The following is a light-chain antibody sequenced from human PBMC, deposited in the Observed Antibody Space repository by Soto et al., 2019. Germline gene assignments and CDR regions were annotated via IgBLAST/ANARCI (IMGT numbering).Light chain of an antibody. J-gene: IGKJ5*01. CDR2: AAS. CDR1: QGISSY. V-gene: IGKV1-8*01. CDR3: QQYYSYPIT. Sequence: AIRMTQSPSSFSVSTGGRVTVSGRASQGISSYLAWYQQKPGKAPKLLIYAASTLQSGVPSRFSGSGSGTDFTLTISCLQSEDFATYYCQQYYSYPITFGQGTQLEIK.